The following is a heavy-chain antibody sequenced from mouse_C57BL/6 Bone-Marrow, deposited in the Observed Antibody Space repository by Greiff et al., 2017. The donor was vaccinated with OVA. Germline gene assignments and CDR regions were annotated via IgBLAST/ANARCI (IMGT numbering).Heavy chain of an antibody. D-gene: IGHD2-3*01. V-gene: IGHV1-61*01. J-gene: IGHJ2*01. CDR2: IYPSDSET. CDR1: GYTFTSYW. CDR3: ARRDDGYCFDY. Sequence: VQLQQPGAELVRPGSSVKLSCKASGYTFTSYWMDWVKQRPGQGLEWIGSIYPSDSETHYNQKFKDKATLTVDKSSSTAYMQLSSLTSEDSAVYYCARRDDGYCFDYWGQGTTLTVSS.